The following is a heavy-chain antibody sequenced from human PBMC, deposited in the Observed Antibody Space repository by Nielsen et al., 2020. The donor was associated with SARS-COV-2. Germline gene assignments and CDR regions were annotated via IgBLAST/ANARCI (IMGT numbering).Heavy chain of an antibody. V-gene: IGHV3-13*01. CDR3: ARGFHGGFDY. J-gene: IGHJ4*02. D-gene: IGHD4-23*01. CDR1: GFTFSNFD. Sequence: GGSLRLSCAASGFTFSNFDMHWVRQTRGKGMEGVSTIGTGTDTYYPGSVKGRFTISRENAKNSLHLQMNSLRAGDTAVYYCARGFHGGFDYWGQGTLVTVSS. CDR2: IGTGTDT.